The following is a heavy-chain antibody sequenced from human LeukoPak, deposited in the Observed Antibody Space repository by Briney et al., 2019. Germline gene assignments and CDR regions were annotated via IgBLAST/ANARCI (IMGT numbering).Heavy chain of an antibody. D-gene: IGHD3-10*01. CDR1: GFTFSNYA. CDR2: ISGSGGGI. CDR3: AKAYGSGSNGVYHFDY. Sequence: PGGSLRLSCADSGFTFSNYAMTWVRRAPGKGLEWVSVISGSGGGIYYADFVKGRFTISRDNSKNTLYLQMNSLRVEDTAAYYCAKAYGSGSNGVYHFDYWGQGTLVTVSS. V-gene: IGHV3-23*01. J-gene: IGHJ4*02.